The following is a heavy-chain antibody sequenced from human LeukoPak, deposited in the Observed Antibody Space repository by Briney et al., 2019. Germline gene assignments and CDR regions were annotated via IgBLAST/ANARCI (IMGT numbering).Heavy chain of an antibody. J-gene: IGHJ4*02. CDR1: GFTVSSNY. V-gene: IGHV3-73*01. CDR2: IKRKTDSSAT. Sequence: PGGSLRLSCAASGFTVSSNYMSWVRQASGKGLEWVGRIKRKTDSSATAYAASVTGRFTISRDDSKNTAYLQMNSLKTEDTAVYYCTQYYYDSSSYPHPGYWGQGTLVTVSS. D-gene: IGHD3-22*01. CDR3: TQYYYDSSSYPHPGY.